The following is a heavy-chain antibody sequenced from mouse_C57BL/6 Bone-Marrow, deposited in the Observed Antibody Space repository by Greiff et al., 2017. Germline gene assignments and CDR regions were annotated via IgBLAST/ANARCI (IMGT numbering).Heavy chain of an antibody. D-gene: IGHD4-1*01. V-gene: IGHV5-9-1*02. CDR1: GFTFSSYA. CDR2: ISSGGDYI. CDR3: TREEANWDEGWFAY. Sequence: DVMLVESGEGLVKPGGSLKLSCAASGFTFSSYAMSWVRQTPEKRLEWVAYISSGGDYIYYADTVKGRITISRDNARNTLYLQMSSLKSEDTAMYYCTREEANWDEGWFAYWGQGTLVTVSA. J-gene: IGHJ3*01.